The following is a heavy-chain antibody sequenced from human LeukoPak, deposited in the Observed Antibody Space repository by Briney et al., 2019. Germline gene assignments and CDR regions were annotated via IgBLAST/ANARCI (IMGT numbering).Heavy chain of an antibody. CDR1: GFTFSSYW. CDR2: VDVHGQGT. J-gene: IGHJ5*02. V-gene: IGHV3-74*01. D-gene: IGHD2/OR15-2a*01. Sequence: GGSLRLSCAASGFTFSSYWMHWVRQAPGKGPVWVSRVDVHGQGTAYADSVKGRFTISRDNAKNTLSLQMNSLSAEDTAVYYCARSNYDSTTFYYHLDLWGRGTLVTVSS. CDR3: ARSNYDSTTFYYHLDL.